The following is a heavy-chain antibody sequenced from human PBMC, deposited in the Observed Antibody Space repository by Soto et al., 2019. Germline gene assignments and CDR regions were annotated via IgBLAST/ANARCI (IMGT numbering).Heavy chain of an antibody. D-gene: IGHD3-3*01. CDR3: ARGLSWSPYFES. Sequence: QVQLQEWGPGLVKPSETLSLTCTVSGASISTQSWNWIRQAPGKGLEWIGYLYYSGTTNYNPSLKSRVTISADTSKNQVSLKLTSVTAAHTAVYFCARGLSWSPYFESWGQGILVTVSS. CDR2: LYYSGTT. J-gene: IGHJ4*02. CDR1: GASISTQS. V-gene: IGHV4-59*11.